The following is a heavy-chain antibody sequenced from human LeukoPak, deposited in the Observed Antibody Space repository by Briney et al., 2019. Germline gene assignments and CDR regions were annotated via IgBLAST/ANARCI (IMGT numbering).Heavy chain of an antibody. V-gene: IGHV6-1*01. CDR3: ARVHDFWAGFDY. D-gene: IGHD3-3*01. CDR1: GDSVSSNSAA. Sequence: SQTLSLTCAVSGDSVSSNSAAWSWIRQSPSRGLEWLGRTYYRSKWYNDYEVSVKSRITINPDTSKNQFSLQLNSVTPEDTAVYFCARVHDFWAGFDYWGQGTLVTVSS. J-gene: IGHJ4*02. CDR2: TYYRSKWYN.